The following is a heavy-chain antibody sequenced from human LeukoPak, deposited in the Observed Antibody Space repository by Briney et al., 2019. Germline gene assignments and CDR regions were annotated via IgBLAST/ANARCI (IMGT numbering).Heavy chain of an antibody. D-gene: IGHD6-19*01. CDR3: ARGRAVAGIDY. CDR1: GFTFSSYE. J-gene: IGHJ4*02. Sequence: QPGGSLRLSCAASGFTFSSYEMQWVRQAPGKGLEWVSVIYSGGSTYYADSVKGRFTISRDNSKNTLYLQMNSLRAEDTAVYYCARGRAVAGIDYWGQGTLVTVSS. V-gene: IGHV3-66*01. CDR2: IYSGGST.